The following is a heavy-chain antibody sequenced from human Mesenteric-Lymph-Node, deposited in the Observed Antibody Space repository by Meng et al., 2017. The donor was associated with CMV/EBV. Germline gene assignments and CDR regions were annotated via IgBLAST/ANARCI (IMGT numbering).Heavy chain of an antibody. V-gene: IGHV3-48*03. Sequence: GGSLRLSCAASGFTFSTYEMNWVRQAPGKGLEWVSYIGSSGDTIYYADSVKGRFTISRDHAKNSLYLQMNSLRAEDTAVYYCATENPYSSSHELDYWGQGTLVTVSS. CDR3: ATENPYSSSHELDY. CDR1: GFTFSTYE. D-gene: IGHD6-13*01. J-gene: IGHJ4*02. CDR2: IGSSGDTI.